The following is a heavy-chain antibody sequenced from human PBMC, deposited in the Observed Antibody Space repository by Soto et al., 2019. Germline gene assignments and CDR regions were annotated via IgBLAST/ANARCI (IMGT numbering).Heavy chain of an antibody. Sequence: QVQLVQSGAEVKKPGASAKLSCRASGYTFTTYTRLWVRQAPGQRLEWMAWINPANGDTKYSQNFQGRVTATRVTSASTAYMEMSSLRSEDTGTYSCERKQPGFQIGWAWALDIWGQGTMVTVSS. D-gene: IGHD1-26*01. J-gene: IGHJ3*02. CDR3: ERKQPGFQIGWAWALDI. V-gene: IGHV1-3*01. CDR1: GYTFTTYT. CDR2: INPANGDT.